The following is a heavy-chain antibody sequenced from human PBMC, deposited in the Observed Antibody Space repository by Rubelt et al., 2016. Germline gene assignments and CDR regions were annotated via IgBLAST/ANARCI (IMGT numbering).Heavy chain of an antibody. CDR3: AKGRTATSKVYGLDI. V-gene: IGHV3-23*04. CDR1: GFTFVSFA. CDR2: ISASGNT. D-gene: IGHD2-2*01. Sequence: EVQLVESGGGLVQPGGSLRLSCEVSGFTFVSFAMSWVRQAPGKGPEWISIISASGNTYYTDSVRGRFTISTDCSKNTLYLQMNSLRVDCTAVYYCAKGRTATSKVYGLDIWGQGTTVTVSS. J-gene: IGHJ6*02.